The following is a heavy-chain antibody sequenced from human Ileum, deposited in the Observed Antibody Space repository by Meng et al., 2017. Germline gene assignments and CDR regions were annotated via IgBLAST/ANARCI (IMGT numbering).Heavy chain of an antibody. D-gene: IGHD1-26*01. Sequence: VHLGLFGAEVKTPGASVRSACATSGYTFVAYAMHWVRQAPGQRLEWMGWIYTGNGNTKYSQKFQDRVTFTRDTSATTVYMELTSLTSEDTAVYYCARGDPTTPNWLDPWGQGSLVTVSS. CDR1: GYTFVAYA. V-gene: IGHV1-3*04. CDR3: ARGDPTTPNWLDP. CDR2: IYTGNGNT. J-gene: IGHJ5*02.